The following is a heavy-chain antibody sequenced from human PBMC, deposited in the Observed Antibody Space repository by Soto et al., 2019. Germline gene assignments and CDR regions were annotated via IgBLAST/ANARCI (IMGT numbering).Heavy chain of an antibody. J-gene: IGHJ4*02. V-gene: IGHV4-30-4*01. D-gene: IGHD1-26*01. Sequence: QVQLQESGPGVVEPSQTLSLTCTVSGGSINNNGYFWSWIRQPPGSGLEWIGHIYNSGSTYSNPSPRGRLTISVDPSKTRFSLKLSSVTAADPAVYYCARGPSGDKVAYGGQGTLVTVSS. CDR1: GGSINNNGYF. CDR3: ARGPSGDKVAY. CDR2: IYNSGST.